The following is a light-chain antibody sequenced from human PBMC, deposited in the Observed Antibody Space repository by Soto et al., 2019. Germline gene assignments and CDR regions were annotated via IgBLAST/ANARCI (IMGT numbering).Light chain of an antibody. CDR2: WAS. V-gene: IGKV4-1*01. CDR3: QQYYSTPRT. Sequence: DIVLTQSPDSLAVSLGEKATINCKSSQSVLYSANNKNCLAWYQQKPGQPPKLLLYWASTRESGVPDGFSGSGSGTDFTLTISSLQAEDVAVYYCQQYYSTPRTFGQGTKVEIK. CDR1: QSVLYSANNKNC. J-gene: IGKJ1*01.